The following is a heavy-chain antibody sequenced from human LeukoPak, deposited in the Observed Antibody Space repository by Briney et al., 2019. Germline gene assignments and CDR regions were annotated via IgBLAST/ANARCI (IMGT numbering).Heavy chain of an antibody. CDR3: ARATRWQIFDY. CDR1: GYTFTSYA. D-gene: IGHD4-23*01. Sequence: GASVKVSCTASGYTFTSYAMHWVRQAPGQRLEWMGWINAGNGNTKYSQKFQGRVTITRDTSASTAYMELSSLRSEDTAVYYCARATRWQIFDYWGQGTLVTVSS. J-gene: IGHJ4*02. V-gene: IGHV1-3*01. CDR2: INAGNGNT.